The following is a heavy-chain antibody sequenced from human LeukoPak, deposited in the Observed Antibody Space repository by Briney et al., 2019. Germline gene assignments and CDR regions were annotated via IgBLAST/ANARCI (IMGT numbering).Heavy chain of an antibody. J-gene: IGHJ4*02. D-gene: IGHD3-22*01. Sequence: GGSLRLSCAASGFSFSSYSFNWVRQAPGKGLEWVSSINTVSSYIYYADSLKGRFTISRDNAKNSVYLQMDSLRAEDSAVYYCARLRRNTDSSGFFYYYDYWGQGTLVTVSS. CDR2: INTVSSYI. V-gene: IGHV3-21*06. CDR3: ARLRRNTDSSGFFYYYDY. CDR1: GFSFSSYS.